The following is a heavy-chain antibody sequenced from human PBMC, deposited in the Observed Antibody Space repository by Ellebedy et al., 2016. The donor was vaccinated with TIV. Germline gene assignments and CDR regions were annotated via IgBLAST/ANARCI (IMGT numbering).Heavy chain of an antibody. CDR3: ARDLLGVGATYFGY. CDR2: INPNSGGT. Sequence: ASVKVSXKASGYTFTGYYMHWVRQAPGQGLEWMGWINPNSGGTNYAQKFQGRVTMTRDTSISTAYMELSRLRSDDTAVYYCARDLLGVGATYFGYWGQGTLVTVSS. D-gene: IGHD1-26*01. CDR1: GYTFTGYY. V-gene: IGHV1-2*02. J-gene: IGHJ4*02.